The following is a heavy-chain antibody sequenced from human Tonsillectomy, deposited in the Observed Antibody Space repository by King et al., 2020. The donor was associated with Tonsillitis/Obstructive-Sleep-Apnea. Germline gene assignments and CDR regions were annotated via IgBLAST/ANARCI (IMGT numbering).Heavy chain of an antibody. CDR2: ISYDGSNK. J-gene: IGHJ4*02. CDR1: GFTFSSYG. Sequence: VQLVESGGGVAQPGRSLRLSCAASGFTFSSYGMHWVRQAPGKGLEWVAVISYDGSNKYYADSVKGRFTISRDNSKNTLYLQMNSLRAEDTAVYYCAKDLDTAVAGLDYWGQGTRVTVSS. D-gene: IGHD6-19*01. V-gene: IGHV3-30*18. CDR3: AKDLDTAVAGLDY.